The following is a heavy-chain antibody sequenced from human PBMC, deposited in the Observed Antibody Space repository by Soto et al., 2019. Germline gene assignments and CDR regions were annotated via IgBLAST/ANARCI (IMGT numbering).Heavy chain of an antibody. CDR2: LYYSART. D-gene: IGHD2-21*02. CDR3: ARASGTTACGMDV. V-gene: IGHV4-30-4*01. CDR1: GGSINSGDYH. J-gene: IGHJ6*02. Sequence: QVQLQESGPGLVKPAETLSLTCTVSGGSINSGDYHWTWIRQFPGKDLEWIVGLYYSARTYYNQAIVSRLTISIDTSKNQFSLRLTSATAVDTAVYYCARASGTTACGMDVWGQGTTVTVSS.